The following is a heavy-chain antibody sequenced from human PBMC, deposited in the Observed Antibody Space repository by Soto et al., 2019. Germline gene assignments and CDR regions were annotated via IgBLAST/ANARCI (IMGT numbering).Heavy chain of an antibody. Sequence: SVKVSCKASGGTFSSYAISWVRQAPGQGLEWMGGIIPIFGTANCAQKFQGRVTITADKSTSTAYMELSSLRSEDTAVYYCARGGYYDSSGYYVIDYWGQGTLVTVSS. CDR3: ARGGYYDSSGYYVIDY. J-gene: IGHJ4*02. D-gene: IGHD3-22*01. CDR2: IIPIFGTA. CDR1: GGTFSSYA. V-gene: IGHV1-69*06.